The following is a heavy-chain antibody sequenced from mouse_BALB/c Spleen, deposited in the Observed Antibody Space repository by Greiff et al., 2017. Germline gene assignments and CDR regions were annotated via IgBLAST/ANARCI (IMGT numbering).Heavy chain of an antibody. J-gene: IGHJ3*01. CDR1: GFTFSSYG. Sequence: DVKLVESGGDLVKPGGSLKLSCAASGFTFSSYGMSWVRQTPDKRLEWVATISSGGSYTYYPDSVKGRFTISRDNAKNTLYLQMSSLKSEDTAMYYCARYDYDRLPSLAYWGQGTLVTVSA. D-gene: IGHD2-4*01. CDR2: ISSGGSYT. CDR3: ARYDYDRLPSLAY. V-gene: IGHV5-6*02.